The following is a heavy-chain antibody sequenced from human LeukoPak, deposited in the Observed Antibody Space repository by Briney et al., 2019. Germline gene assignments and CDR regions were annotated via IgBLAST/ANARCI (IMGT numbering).Heavy chain of an antibody. J-gene: IGHJ6*04. Sequence: PGGSLRLSCAASGFPYCSYEMNWVREAPGKGLEWVSYISSSGSTIFYADSVKGRFTISRDNAKNSLYLQMNSLRAGDTAVYYCAELGITMIGGVWGKGTTVTISS. CDR3: AELGITMIGGV. D-gene: IGHD3-10*02. CDR1: GFPYCSYE. CDR2: ISSSGSTI. V-gene: IGHV3-48*03.